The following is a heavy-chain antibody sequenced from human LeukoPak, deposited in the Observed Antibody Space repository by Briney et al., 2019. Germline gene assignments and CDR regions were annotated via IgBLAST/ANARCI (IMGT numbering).Heavy chain of an antibody. CDR2: ISGSGGTT. J-gene: IGHJ4*02. CDR3: ALLLCERQLISC. Sequence: RQAPGKGLEWVSVISGSGGTTYYADSVRGRFTISRDNSKNTLYLQMNSLRAEDTAVYYGALLLCERQLISCWGQGTRVTVSS. V-gene: IGHV3-23*01. D-gene: IGHD3-22*01.